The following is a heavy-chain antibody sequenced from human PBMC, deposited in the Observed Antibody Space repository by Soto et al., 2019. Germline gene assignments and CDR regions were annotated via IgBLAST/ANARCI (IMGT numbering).Heavy chain of an antibody. D-gene: IGHD2-15*01. Sequence: QVQLQESGPGLVKPSQTLSLTCTVPGGSISSGGYYWSWIRQHPGKGLEWMGYIYYSGSTYYNPSLKSRVTISVDTSKNQFSLKLSSVTAADTAVYYCARAPPDCSGGSCYLRGYYYGMDVWGQGTTVTVSS. CDR3: ARAPPDCSGGSCYLRGYYYGMDV. CDR1: GGSISSGGYY. V-gene: IGHV4-31*03. CDR2: IYYSGST. J-gene: IGHJ6*02.